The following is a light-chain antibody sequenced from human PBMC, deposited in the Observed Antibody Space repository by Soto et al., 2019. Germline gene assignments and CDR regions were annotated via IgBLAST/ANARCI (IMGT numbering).Light chain of an antibody. CDR2: DAS. J-gene: IGKJ1*01. CDR1: QSVSSY. CDR3: QQRSNWPPT. Sequence: EIVLTQSPATLSLSPGESGTLSCRASQSVSSYLAWYQQKPGQAPRLLIYDASNRATGIPARFSGSGSGTDFTRTISSREPEDFAVYYFQQRSNWPPTFGQWTKLEI. V-gene: IGKV3-11*01.